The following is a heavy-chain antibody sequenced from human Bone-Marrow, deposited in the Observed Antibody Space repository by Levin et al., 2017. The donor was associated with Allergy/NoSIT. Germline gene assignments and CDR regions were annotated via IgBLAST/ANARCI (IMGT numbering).Heavy chain of an antibody. V-gene: IGHV5-51*01. CDR3: ARHSGTPFFDWLLSFDY. CDR2: IYPGDSDT. CDR1: GYSFTSYW. J-gene: IGHJ4*02. Sequence: GESLKISCKGSGYSFTSYWIGWVRQMPGKGLEWMGIIYPGDSDTRYSPSFQGQVTISADKSISTAYLQWSSLKASDTAMYYCARHSGTPFFDWLLSFDYWGQGTLVTVSS. D-gene: IGHD3-9*01.